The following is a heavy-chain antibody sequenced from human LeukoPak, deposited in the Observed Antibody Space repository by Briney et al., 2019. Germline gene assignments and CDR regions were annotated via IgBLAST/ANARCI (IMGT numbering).Heavy chain of an antibody. CDR3: ARHQEAMVRGVLYYMDD. CDR2: IYYSGIT. J-gene: IGHJ6*03. V-gene: IGHV4-39*01. CDR1: GSSISTSDRY. Sequence: SETLSLTCTVSGSSISTSDRYWGWIRQPPGKGLEWIGSIYYSGITYRNPSLKSRVTISVDTSKNQFSLRLSSVTAADTAVYYCARHQEAMVRGVLYYMDDWGKGTTVTISS. D-gene: IGHD3-10*01.